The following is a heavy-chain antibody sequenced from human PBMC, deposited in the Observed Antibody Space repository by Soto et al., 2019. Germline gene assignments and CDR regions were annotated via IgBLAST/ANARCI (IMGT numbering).Heavy chain of an antibody. J-gene: IGHJ4*02. CDR3: ARGVTMIVGGGYFDS. V-gene: IGHV1-46*01. CDR2: INPSGGST. CDR1: GYTFTSYY. Sequence: QVQLVQSGAEVKKPGASVKVSCKASGYTFTSYYMHWVRQAPGQGLEWMGIINPSGGSTSYAQKFQGRVTMTRDTSTSTVSMELSSLRSEDTAVYYCARGVTMIVGGGYFDSWGQGTLVTVSS. D-gene: IGHD3-22*01.